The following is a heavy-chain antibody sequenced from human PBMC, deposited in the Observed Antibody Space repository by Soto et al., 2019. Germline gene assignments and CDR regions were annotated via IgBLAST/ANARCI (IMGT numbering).Heavy chain of an antibody. CDR3: AKGDILTGSRQGWDY. J-gene: IGHJ4*02. Sequence: EVQLLESGGGLVQPGGSLRLSCVASGFTFSSYAMSWVRQAPGRGLECVSSIDGSGAGTYYSDSVRGRFTISRDNSKNTLDLQMDSLRAEDTAAYYCAKGDILTGSRQGWDYWGQGTLVTVSS. D-gene: IGHD3-9*01. CDR1: GFTFSSYA. CDR2: IDGSGAGT. V-gene: IGHV3-23*01.